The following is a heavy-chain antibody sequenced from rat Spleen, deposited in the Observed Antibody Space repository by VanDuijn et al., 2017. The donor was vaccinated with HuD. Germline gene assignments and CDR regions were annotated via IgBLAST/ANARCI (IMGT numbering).Heavy chain of an antibody. CDR2: ISDDGSTT. CDR3: ASRDY. CDR1: GFTFSDFY. J-gene: IGHJ2*01. V-gene: IGHV5-7*01. Sequence: EVQLVESGGGLVQPGRSLKLSCAASGFTFSDFYMAWVRQAPTKGLEWVATISDDGSTTYYRDSVKGRFTISRDNAKSTLYLQMDSLRSEDTATYYCASRDYWGQGVMVTVPS.